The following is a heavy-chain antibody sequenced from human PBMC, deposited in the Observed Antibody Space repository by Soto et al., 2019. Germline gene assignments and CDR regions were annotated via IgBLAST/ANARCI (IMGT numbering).Heavy chain of an antibody. V-gene: IGHV4-59*01. CDR1: GGSISSYY. D-gene: IGHD1-26*01. CDR3: ARDIGGATSWGFDP. Sequence: QVQLQESGPGLVKPSETLSLTCTVSGGSISSYYWSWIRQPPGKGLEWIGYIYYSGSTNYNPSLKSRVTISIDTSKNQFSLKLSSVTAADTAVYYCARDIGGATSWGFDPWGQGTLVTASS. J-gene: IGHJ5*02. CDR2: IYYSGST.